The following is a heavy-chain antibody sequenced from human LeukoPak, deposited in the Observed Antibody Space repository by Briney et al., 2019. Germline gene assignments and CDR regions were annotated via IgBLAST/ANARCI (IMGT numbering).Heavy chain of an antibody. CDR3: ARGVVIAPQTFDY. CDR2: IYTSGST. CDR1: GGSISSGSYY. D-gene: IGHD2-21*01. V-gene: IGHV4-61*02. Sequence: SQTLSLTCTVSGGSISSGSYYWSWIRQPAGKGLEWIGRIYTSGSTNYNPSLKSRVTISVDTSKNQFSLKLSSVTAADTAVYYCARGVVIAPQTFDYWGQGTLVTVSS. J-gene: IGHJ4*02.